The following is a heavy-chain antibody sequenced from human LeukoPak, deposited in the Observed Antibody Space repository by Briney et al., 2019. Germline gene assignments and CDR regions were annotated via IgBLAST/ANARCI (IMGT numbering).Heavy chain of an antibody. CDR1: GFTFSSYS. Sequence: GGSLRLSCAASGFTFSSYSMNWVRQAPGKGLEWVSSISSSSSYIYYADSVKGRFTISRDNAKNSLYLQMNSLRAEDTAAYYCARGTGKKQWLWATWFDPWGQGTLVTVSS. V-gene: IGHV3-21*01. CDR2: ISSSSSYI. D-gene: IGHD6-19*01. CDR3: ARGTGKKQWLWATWFDP. J-gene: IGHJ5*02.